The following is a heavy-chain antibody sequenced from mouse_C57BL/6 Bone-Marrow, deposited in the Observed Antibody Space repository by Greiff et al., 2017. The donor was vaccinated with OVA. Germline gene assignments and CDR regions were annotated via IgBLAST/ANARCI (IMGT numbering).Heavy chain of an antibody. D-gene: IGHD2-5*01. CDR3: TRGDSNYYAMDY. J-gene: IGHJ4*01. V-gene: IGHV1-15*01. CDR2: IDPETGGT. CDR1: GYTFTDYE. Sequence: VQLLQSGAELVRPGASVTLSCKASGYTFTDYEMHWVKQTPVHGLEWIGAIDPETGGTAYNQKFKGKAILTADKSSSTAYMELRSLTSEDSAVYYGTRGDSNYYAMDYWGQGTSVTVSS.